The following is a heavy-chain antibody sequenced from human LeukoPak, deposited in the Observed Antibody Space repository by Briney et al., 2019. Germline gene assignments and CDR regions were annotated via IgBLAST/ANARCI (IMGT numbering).Heavy chain of an antibody. CDR1: GFTFSSYS. D-gene: IGHD6-19*01. J-gene: IGHJ3*02. CDR3: ARDKTEQWLVLEAFDI. CDR2: ISATSSYI. Sequence: GGSLRLSCAASGFTFSSYSMNWVRQTPGKGREWVSSISATSSYIYYADSARGRFTISRDNAKNSLHLQMNSLRAEDTAVYYCARDKTEQWLVLEAFDIWGQGTVVTVSS. V-gene: IGHV3-21*01.